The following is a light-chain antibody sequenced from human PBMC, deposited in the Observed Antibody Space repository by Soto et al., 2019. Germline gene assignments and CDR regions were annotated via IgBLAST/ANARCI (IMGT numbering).Light chain of an antibody. CDR2: AAS. Sequence: IQFTQSPSSLSASVGDRFTITCRASQGISNYVAWYQQKPGTVPKLLIYAASTLQSGVPSRFSGSGSGTDFTLTISSLQPEDVATYYCQKCGVAPFTFGGGTTGDIK. J-gene: IGKJ4*01. CDR3: QKCGVAPFT. V-gene: IGKV1-27*01. CDR1: QGISNY.